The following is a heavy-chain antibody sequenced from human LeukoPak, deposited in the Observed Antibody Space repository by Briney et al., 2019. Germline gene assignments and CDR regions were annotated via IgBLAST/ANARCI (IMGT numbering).Heavy chain of an antibody. CDR2: INPSGGST. Sequence: ASVKVSCKVSGYTLTELSMHWVRQAPGQGLEWMGIINPSGGSTSYAQKFQGRVTMTRDTSTSTVYMELSSLRSEDTAVYYCARGKAVAGTFDYWGQGTLVTVSS. D-gene: IGHD6-19*01. CDR3: ARGKAVAGTFDY. CDR1: GYTLTELS. V-gene: IGHV1-46*01. J-gene: IGHJ4*02.